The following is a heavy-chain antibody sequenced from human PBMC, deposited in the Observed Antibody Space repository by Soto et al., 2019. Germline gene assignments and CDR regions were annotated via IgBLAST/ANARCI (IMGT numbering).Heavy chain of an antibody. J-gene: IGHJ4*02. CDR3: ARVSYDFWIFDY. CDR1: GGSISSYY. D-gene: IGHD3-3*01. CDR2: IYYSGST. V-gene: IGHV4-59*01. Sequence: QVQLQESGPGLVKPSETLSLTCTVSGGSISSYYWSWIRHPPWKGLELIGYIYYSGSTNYNPSLKSRVTISVDTSKNQFSLKLSSVTAADTAVYYCARVSYDFWIFDYWGQGTLVTVSS.